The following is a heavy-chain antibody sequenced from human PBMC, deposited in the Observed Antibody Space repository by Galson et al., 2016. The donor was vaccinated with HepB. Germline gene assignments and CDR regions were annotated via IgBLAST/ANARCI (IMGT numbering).Heavy chain of an antibody. Sequence: SLRLSCAASEFTFSDYTMHWVRQAPGKGLEWVAVVSYNESNKYYANSVKGRFTISRDNSKKTLYLQMNSLKTEDTAIYYCARGGRTGYYYGSDVWGQGTTVTVSS. V-gene: IGHV3-30-3*01. D-gene: IGHD2-8*02. CDR1: EFTFSDYT. J-gene: IGHJ6*02. CDR3: ARGGRTGYYYGSDV. CDR2: VSYNESNK.